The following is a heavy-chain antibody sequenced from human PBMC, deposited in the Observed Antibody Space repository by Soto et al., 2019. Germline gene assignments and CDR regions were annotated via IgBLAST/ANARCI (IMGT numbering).Heavy chain of an antibody. D-gene: IGHD2-15*01. CDR2: MNPNSGNT. J-gene: IGHJ5*02. CDR3: ARGQYCSGGSCYARGNWFDP. V-gene: IGHV1-8*01. Sequence: ASVKVSCKASGYTFTSYDINWVRQATGQGLEWMGWMNPNSGNTGYAQKFQGRVTMTRNTSISTAYMELSSLRSEDTAVYYCARGQYCSGGSCYARGNWFDPWGQGTLVTVSS. CDR1: GYTFTSYD.